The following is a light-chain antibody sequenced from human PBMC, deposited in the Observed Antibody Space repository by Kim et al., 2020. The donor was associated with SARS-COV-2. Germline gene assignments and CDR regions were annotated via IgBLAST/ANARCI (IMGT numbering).Light chain of an antibody. J-gene: IGKJ2*03. V-gene: IGKV1-5*03. Sequence: ASVGDRVTITCRASHSISSWLAWYQQKPGKAPKLLIYKASSLESGVPSRFSGSGSGTEFTLTISSLQPDDFATYYCQQYNSYSPRSFGQGTKLEI. CDR1: HSISSW. CDR2: KAS. CDR3: QQYNSYSPRS.